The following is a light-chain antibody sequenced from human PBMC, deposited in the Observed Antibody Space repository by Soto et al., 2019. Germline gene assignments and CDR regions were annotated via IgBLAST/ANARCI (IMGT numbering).Light chain of an antibody. CDR2: KAS. CDR3: QHYNNYGVT. J-gene: IGKJ2*01. V-gene: IGKV1-5*03. CDR1: QSVSDW. Sequence: DIQMTQSPSTLSASVGDRVTITCRASQSVSDWLARYQQKPGKAPKLLIYKASSLKSGVPSRFSGSGSGTEFTLTISSLQPDDFASYYCQHYNNYGVTFGQGTKLEIK.